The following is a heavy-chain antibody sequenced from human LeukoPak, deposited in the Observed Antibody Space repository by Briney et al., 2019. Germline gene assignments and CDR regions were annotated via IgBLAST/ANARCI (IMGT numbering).Heavy chain of an antibody. CDR3: ASLRTGDFDY. CDR1: GGSISSSNYY. J-gene: IGHJ4*02. CDR2: IYYSGST. Sequence: SETLSLTCTVSGGSISSSNYYWGWIRQPPGKGLERIGNIYYSGSTYYNPSFKSRLTISVDTSKNQFSLKLSSVTAADTAVYYCASLRTGDFDYWGQGALVTVSS. V-gene: IGHV4-39*01. D-gene: IGHD3-10*01.